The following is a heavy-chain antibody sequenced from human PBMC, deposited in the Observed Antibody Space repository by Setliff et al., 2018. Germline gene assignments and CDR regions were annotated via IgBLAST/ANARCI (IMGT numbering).Heavy chain of an antibody. J-gene: IGHJ6*03. CDR1: GFTFSSHG. CDR2: ISTSGSTI. Sequence: GGSLRLSCAASGFTFSSHGMTWVRQAPGKGLEWISYISTSGSTIDYADSVKGRFTISRDNANQSLYLQMNTLRAEDTAVYYCARLALTGYDSSGYYYALDYYYYMDVWGKGTTVTVSS. V-gene: IGHV3-48*01. D-gene: IGHD3-22*01. CDR3: ARLALTGYDSSGYYYALDYYYYMDV.